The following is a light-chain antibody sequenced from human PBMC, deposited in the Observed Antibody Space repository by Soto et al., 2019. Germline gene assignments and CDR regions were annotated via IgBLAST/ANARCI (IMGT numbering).Light chain of an antibody. CDR2: EVS. CDR1: SSDVGGYNY. J-gene: IGLJ2*01. Sequence: QSALTQPAPVSGSPGQSITISCTGTSSDVGGYNYVSWYQQHPGKAPKLMIYEVSNRPSGVSNRFSASKSGNTASLTISGLQAEDEADYYCSSYTSSSTLVFGGGTKVTVL. V-gene: IGLV2-14*01. CDR3: SSYTSSSTLV.